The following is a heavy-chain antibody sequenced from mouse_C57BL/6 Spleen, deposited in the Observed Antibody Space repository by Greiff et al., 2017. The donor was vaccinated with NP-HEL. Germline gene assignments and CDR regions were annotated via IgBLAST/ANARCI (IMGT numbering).Heavy chain of an antibody. V-gene: IGHV5-16*01. Sequence: DVKLVESEGGLVQPGSSMKLSCTASGFTFSDYYMAWVRQVPEKGLEWVANINYDGSSTYYLDSLKSRFIISRDNAKNILYLQMSSLKSEDTATYYCARDLGPSYYFDYWGQGTTLTVSS. J-gene: IGHJ2*01. CDR1: GFTFSDYY. CDR2: INYDGSST. CDR3: ARDLGPSYYFDY.